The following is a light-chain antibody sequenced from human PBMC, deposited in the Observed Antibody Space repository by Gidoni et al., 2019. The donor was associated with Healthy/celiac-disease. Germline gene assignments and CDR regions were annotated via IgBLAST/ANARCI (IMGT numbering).Light chain of an antibody. CDR3: QQYNNWPLT. CDR2: GAS. V-gene: IGKV3-15*01. Sequence: EIVMTQSPATLSGSPGERATLSCRASQSVSSNLAWYQQKPGQAPRLLIYGASTRATGIPARLSGSGSGTELTLTISRLQSEDFAVYYCQQYNNWPLTFGGGTKVEIK. CDR1: QSVSSN. J-gene: IGKJ4*01.